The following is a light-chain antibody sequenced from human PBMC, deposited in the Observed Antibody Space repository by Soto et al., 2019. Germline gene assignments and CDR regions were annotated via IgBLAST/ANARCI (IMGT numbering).Light chain of an antibody. CDR1: QSVASS. CDR2: DAS. CDR3: QQYVNSPLT. Sequence: EIVLMQSPGTLSLSPGERGTLSCRASQSVASSLAWYQQKPGQAPRLLIYDASNRATGIPDRFSGSGSGTDFTLTLSRLEPEDFAVYYCQQYVNSPLTFGGGTKLDIK. J-gene: IGKJ4*01. V-gene: IGKV3-20*01.